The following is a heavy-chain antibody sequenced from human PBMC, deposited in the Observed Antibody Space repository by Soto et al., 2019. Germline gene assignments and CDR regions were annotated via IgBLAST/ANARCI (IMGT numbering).Heavy chain of an antibody. D-gene: IGHD5-12*01. V-gene: IGHV4-59*01. CDR2: IYYSGST. CDR3: ARTYSGYDYAFDI. J-gene: IGHJ3*02. Sequence: ASETLSLTCAVCGGSISSYYWSWIRQPPGKGLEWIGYIYYSGSTNYNPSLKSRVTISVDTSKNQFSLKLSSVTAADTAVYYCARTYSGYDYAFDIWGQGTMVTVSS. CDR1: GGSISSYY.